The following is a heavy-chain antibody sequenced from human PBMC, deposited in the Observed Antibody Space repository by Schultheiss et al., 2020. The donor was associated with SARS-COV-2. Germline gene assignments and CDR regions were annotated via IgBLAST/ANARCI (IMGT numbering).Heavy chain of an antibody. J-gene: IGHJ4*02. D-gene: IGHD5-18*01. CDR1: GFTFSSYA. Sequence: GGSLRLSCAASGFTFSSYAMHWVRQAPGKGLVWVARIDIDGGRIKYADSVEGRFTISRDNANNAVYLQMNSLRAEDTALYYCARAYSGGFAYGRFDGWGQGTLVTVSS. CDR3: ARAYSGGFAYGRFDG. CDR2: IDIDGGRI. V-gene: IGHV3-74*01.